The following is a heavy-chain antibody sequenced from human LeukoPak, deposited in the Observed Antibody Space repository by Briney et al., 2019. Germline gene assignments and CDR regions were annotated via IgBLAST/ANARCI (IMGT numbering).Heavy chain of an antibody. CDR3: ATDIPRSVRGVVYSSFGMDV. V-gene: IGHV1-24*01. CDR1: GYTLTDLS. CDR2: FDPEDGET. D-gene: IGHD3-10*01. J-gene: IGHJ6*02. Sequence: GASVKVSCKVSGYTLTDLSMHWVRQAPGKGLEWLGGFDPEDGETIYAQKFQGRVTLAEDTSTDTAYMELSSLRSEDTAAYYCATDIPRSVRGVVYSSFGMDVWGQGTTVTVSS.